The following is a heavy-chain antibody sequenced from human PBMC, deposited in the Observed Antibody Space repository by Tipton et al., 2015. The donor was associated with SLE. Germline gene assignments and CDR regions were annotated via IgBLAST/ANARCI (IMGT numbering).Heavy chain of an antibody. D-gene: IGHD3-16*01. Sequence: TLSLTCAVSGYSIRSGDYWGWIRQPPGKGLEWIGRIYHSGSTYYNPSLKSRVTISVDTSKNQFSLKLSSVTAADTAVYYCARDLGDYWGRGALVTVSS. J-gene: IGHJ4*02. CDR3: ARDLGDY. V-gene: IGHV4-38-2*02. CDR1: GYSIRSGDY. CDR2: IYHSGST.